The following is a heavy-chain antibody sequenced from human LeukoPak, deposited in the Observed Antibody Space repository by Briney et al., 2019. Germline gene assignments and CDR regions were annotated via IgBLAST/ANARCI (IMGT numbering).Heavy chain of an antibody. CDR1: GFTFSNYG. CDR2: ISGSGGST. CDR3: AKDFASSSGYLDY. J-gene: IGHJ4*02. D-gene: IGHD3-22*01. Sequence: PGGSLRLSCAASGFTFSNYGMSWVRQAPGKGLEWVSAISGSGGSTYYADSVKGRFTISRDNSKNTLYLQMNSLRAEDTAVYYCAKDFASSSGYLDYWGQGTLVTVSS. V-gene: IGHV3-23*01.